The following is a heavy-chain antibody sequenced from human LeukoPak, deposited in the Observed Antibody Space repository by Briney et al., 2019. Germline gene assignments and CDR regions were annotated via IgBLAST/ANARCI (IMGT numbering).Heavy chain of an antibody. CDR3: ARLLLWFGDQNGMDV. V-gene: IGHV4-59*08. Sequence: PSETLSLTCTVSGGSISSYYWSWIRQPPGKGLEWIGYIYYSGSTNYNPSLKSRVTISVGTSKNQFSLKLSSVTAADTAVYYCARLLLWFGDQNGMDVWGQGTTVTVSS. D-gene: IGHD3-10*01. CDR1: GGSISSYY. J-gene: IGHJ6*02. CDR2: IYYSGST.